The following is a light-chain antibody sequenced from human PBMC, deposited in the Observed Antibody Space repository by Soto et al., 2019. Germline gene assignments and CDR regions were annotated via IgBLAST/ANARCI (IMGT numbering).Light chain of an antibody. CDR1: QSVSSY. V-gene: IGKV3-11*01. CDR3: QQRSNWPPLLT. J-gene: IGKJ4*01. Sequence: EIVLTQSPVTLSLSPGERATLSCRASQSVSSYLAWYQQKPGQAPRLLIYDASNRATGIPARFSGSGSGTDFTLTISSLEPEDSAVYYCQQRSNWPPLLTFGGGTKVEIK. CDR2: DAS.